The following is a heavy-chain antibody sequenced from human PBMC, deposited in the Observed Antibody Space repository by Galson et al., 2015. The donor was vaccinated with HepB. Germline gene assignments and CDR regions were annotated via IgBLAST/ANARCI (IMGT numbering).Heavy chain of an antibody. V-gene: IGHV3-73*01. CDR1: GFTFSGSA. J-gene: IGHJ6*02. CDR2: IRSKANSYAT. D-gene: IGHD3-10*01. Sequence: SLRLSCAASGFTFSGSAMHWVRQASGKGLEWVGRIRSKANSYATAFAASVKGRFTISRDDSKNTAYLQMNSLKTEDTAVYYCTRIPTEVRSIAGFYYGMDVWGQGTTVTVSS. CDR3: TRIPTEVRSIAGFYYGMDV.